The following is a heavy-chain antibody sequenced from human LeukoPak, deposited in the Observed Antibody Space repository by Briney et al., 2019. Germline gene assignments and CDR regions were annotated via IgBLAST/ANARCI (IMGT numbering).Heavy chain of an antibody. Sequence: SETLSLTCTVSGGSISSYYWSWLRQPAGKGLEWIGRIYTSGRTNYNPSLKSRVTMSVDTSKNQFSLKLSSVTAADTAVYYCASITFGGVIPDWGQGTLVTVSS. CDR2: IYTSGRT. CDR3: ASITFGGVIPD. CDR1: GGSISSYY. J-gene: IGHJ4*02. V-gene: IGHV4-4*07. D-gene: IGHD3-16*02.